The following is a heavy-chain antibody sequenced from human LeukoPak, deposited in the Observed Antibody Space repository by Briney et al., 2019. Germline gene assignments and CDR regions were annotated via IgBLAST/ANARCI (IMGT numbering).Heavy chain of an antibody. D-gene: IGHD2-15*01. J-gene: IGHJ4*02. CDR2: LYYSGST. CDR3: ARLAYCSGGSCYSYHFDY. V-gene: IGHV4-39*01. Sequence: ASETLSLTCTVSGGSISSSSYYWGWIRQPPGKGLEWIGSLYYSGSTYYNPSLKSRVIISVDTSKNQFSLKLSSVTAADTAMCYCARLAYCSGGSCYSYHFDYWGQGTLVTVSS. CDR1: GGSISSSSYY.